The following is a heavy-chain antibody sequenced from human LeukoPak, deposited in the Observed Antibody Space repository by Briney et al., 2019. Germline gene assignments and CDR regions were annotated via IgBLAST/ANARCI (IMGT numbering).Heavy chain of an antibody. J-gene: IGHJ4*02. D-gene: IGHD2-8*02. V-gene: IGHV3-74*01. CDR3: ARVSTGKYYFDS. CDR2: INTDGSST. Sequence: GGSLRLSCAASGFTFSSYWMHWVRQAPGKGLVWVSRINTDGSSTSYADSVKGRFTISRDNAKNTLYLQMNSLRAEDTAVYYCARVSTGKYYFDSWGQGTLVTVSS. CDR1: GFTFSSYW.